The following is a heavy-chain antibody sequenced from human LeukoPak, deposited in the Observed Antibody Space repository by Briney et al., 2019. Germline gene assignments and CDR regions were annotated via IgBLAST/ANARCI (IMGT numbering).Heavy chain of an antibody. CDR2: INPNSGGT. Sequence: GASVKVSCKASGYTFTGYYMHWVRQAPGQGLEWMGWINPNSGGTNYAQKFQGRVTMTRDTSISTAYMELSRLRSEDTAVYYCARSRSSSSGGIFDYWGQGTLVTVSS. V-gene: IGHV1-2*02. CDR3: ARSRSSSSGGIFDY. J-gene: IGHJ4*02. CDR1: GYTFTGYY. D-gene: IGHD6-6*01.